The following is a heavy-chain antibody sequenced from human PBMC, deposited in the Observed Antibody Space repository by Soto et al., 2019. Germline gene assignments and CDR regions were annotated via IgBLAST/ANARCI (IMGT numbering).Heavy chain of an antibody. D-gene: IGHD3-10*01. V-gene: IGHV2-26*01. CDR1: GFSLSNARMG. J-gene: IGHJ5*02. CDR3: ARIRVTMVRGVSRGNWFDP. Sequence: SGPTLVNPTETLTLTCTVSGFSLSNARMGVSWIRQPPGKALEWLAHIFSNDEKSYSTSLKSRLTISKDTSKSQVVLTMTNMDPVDTATYYCARIRVTMVRGVSRGNWFDPWGQGTLVTVSS. CDR2: IFSNDEK.